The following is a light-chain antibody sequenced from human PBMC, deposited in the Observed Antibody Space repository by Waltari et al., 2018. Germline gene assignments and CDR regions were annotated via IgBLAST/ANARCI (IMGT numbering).Light chain of an antibody. Sequence: EIVLTQSPATLSLSPGERATLSCRASQSVSSYLAWDQQKPGQTPRLLIYDASNRATGVPSRFSGSGSGTDFTLTISSLGPEDFAVYFCQQRTNWPRNTFGQGTKLEIK. CDR1: QSVSSY. J-gene: IGKJ2*01. V-gene: IGKV3-11*01. CDR2: DAS. CDR3: QQRTNWPRNT.